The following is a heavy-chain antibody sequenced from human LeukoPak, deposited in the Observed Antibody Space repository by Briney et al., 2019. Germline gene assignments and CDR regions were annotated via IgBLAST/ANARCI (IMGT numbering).Heavy chain of an antibody. CDR3: ARVYGYDGGYYFGY. V-gene: IGHV1-69*13. CDR2: IIPIFGTA. Sequence: SVKVSCKASGGTFSRYAISWVRQAPGQGPEWMGGIIPIFGTANYAQKFQGRVTITADESSSTAYMELSSLRSEDAAVYYCARVYGYDGGYYFGYWGQGTLVTVSS. D-gene: IGHD5-18*01. J-gene: IGHJ4*02. CDR1: GGTFSRYA.